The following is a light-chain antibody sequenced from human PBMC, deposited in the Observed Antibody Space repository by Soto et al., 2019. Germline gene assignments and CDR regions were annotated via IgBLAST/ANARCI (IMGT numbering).Light chain of an antibody. CDR1: SSDVGGYNY. V-gene: IGLV2-14*01. J-gene: IGLJ2*01. CDR2: EVS. Sequence: QSALTQPASVSGSPGQSIALSCTGTSSDVGGYNYVSWYQHHPGKALKLIIYEVSNRPSGVSNRFSGSKSGNTASLTISGLQAEDEADYYCSSYVSDTTLVFGGGTKLTVL. CDR3: SSYVSDTTLV.